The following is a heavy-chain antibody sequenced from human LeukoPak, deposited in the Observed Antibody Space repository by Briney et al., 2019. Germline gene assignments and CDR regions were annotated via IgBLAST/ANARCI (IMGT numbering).Heavy chain of an antibody. Sequence: GGSLRLSCAASGFTFSSYSMNWVRQAPGKGLEWVAVISYDGGNEYYADSVKGRFTISRDNSKNTLYLQMNSLRSEDTAVYYCARVTPGGAMLRGLIGNWFDPWGQGTLVTVSS. D-gene: IGHD3-10*01. J-gene: IGHJ5*02. V-gene: IGHV3-30*03. CDR1: GFTFSSYS. CDR3: ARVTPGGAMLRGLIGNWFDP. CDR2: ISYDGGNE.